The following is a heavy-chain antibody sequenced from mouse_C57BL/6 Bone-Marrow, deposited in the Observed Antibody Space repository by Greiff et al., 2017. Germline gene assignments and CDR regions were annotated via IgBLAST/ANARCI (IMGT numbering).Heavy chain of an antibody. V-gene: IGHV1-80*01. Sequence: QVQLQQSGAELVKPGASVKISCKASGYAFSSYWMNWVKQRPGKGLEWIGQIYPGDGDTNYNGKFKGKATLTADKSSSTAYMQLSSLTSEASAVYFCARRGAMAPYAMDYWGQGTSVTVSS. D-gene: IGHD1-1*02. CDR2: IYPGDGDT. CDR3: ARRGAMAPYAMDY. J-gene: IGHJ4*01. CDR1: GYAFSSYW.